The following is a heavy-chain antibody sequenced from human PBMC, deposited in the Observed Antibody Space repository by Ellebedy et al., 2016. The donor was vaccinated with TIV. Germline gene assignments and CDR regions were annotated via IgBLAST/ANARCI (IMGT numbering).Heavy chain of an antibody. D-gene: IGHD6-19*01. J-gene: IGHJ4*02. V-gene: IGHV3-23*01. Sequence: GESLKISXAASGFTFSSYAMSWVRQAPGKGLEWVSAISGSGGSTYYADSVKGRFTISRDNAKNSLYLQMNSLRAEDTAVYYCARQYSSGRGYFDYWGQGTLVTVSS. CDR3: ARQYSSGRGYFDY. CDR2: ISGSGGST. CDR1: GFTFSSYA.